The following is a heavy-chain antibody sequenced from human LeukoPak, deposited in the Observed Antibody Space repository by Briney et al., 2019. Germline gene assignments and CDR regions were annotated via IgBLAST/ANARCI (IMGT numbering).Heavy chain of an antibody. J-gene: IGHJ6*02. CDR1: GGSISSYY. V-gene: IGHV4-59*01. CDR3: ARGFRGYSGYYYGMDD. D-gene: IGHD5-12*01. CDR2: IYYSGST. Sequence: TSETLSLTCTVSGGSISSYYWSWIRQPPGKGLEWIGYIYYSGSTNYNPSLKSRVTISVDTSKNQFSLKLSSVTAADTAVYYCARGFRGYSGYYYGMDDWGQGTTVTVSS.